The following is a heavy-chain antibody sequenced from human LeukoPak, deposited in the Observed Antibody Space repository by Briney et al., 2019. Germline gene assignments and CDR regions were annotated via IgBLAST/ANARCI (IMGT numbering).Heavy chain of an antibody. J-gene: IGHJ3*02. V-gene: IGHV3-11*04. D-gene: IGHD2-21*01. CDR2: ISSSGSTI. CDR1: GFTFSDYY. Sequence: GGSLRLSCAASGFTFSDYYMSWIRQAPGKGLEWVSYISSSGSTIYYADSVKGRFTIPRDNAKNSLYLQMNSLRAEDTAVYYCARELEIGLNGAFDIWGQGTMVTVSS. CDR3: ARELEIGLNGAFDI.